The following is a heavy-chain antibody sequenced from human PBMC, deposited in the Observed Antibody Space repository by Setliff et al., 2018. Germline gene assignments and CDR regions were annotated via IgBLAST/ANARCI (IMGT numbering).Heavy chain of an antibody. D-gene: IGHD1-26*01. V-gene: IGHV3-30*02. CDR3: LKGGWGATFHP. CDR1: GFTFSTSA. CDR2: IHYGGGHI. J-gene: IGHJ5*02. Sequence: PGGSLRLSCATSGFTFSTSAMHWLRQSPDNRLEWLAYIHYGGGHIQYADSVKGRFTVSRDNSENTLYLQMNSLRAEDTAIYYCLKGGWGATFHPWGHGTLVTVSS.